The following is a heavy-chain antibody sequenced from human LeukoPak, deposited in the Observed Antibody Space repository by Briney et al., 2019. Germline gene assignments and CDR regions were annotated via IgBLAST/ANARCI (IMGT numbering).Heavy chain of an antibody. CDR3: ARRGGIIRGVASYYYMDV. D-gene: IGHD3-10*01. Sequence: SETLSLTCTVSGGYISSYYWSWIRQPPGKGLEWIGYISYSGSTNYNPSLKSRVTMSVDTSKQQFSLKLSSVTAADTAAYYCARRGGIIRGVASYYYMDVWGKGTTVTISS. V-gene: IGHV4-59*08. J-gene: IGHJ6*03. CDR1: GGYISSYY. CDR2: ISYSGST.